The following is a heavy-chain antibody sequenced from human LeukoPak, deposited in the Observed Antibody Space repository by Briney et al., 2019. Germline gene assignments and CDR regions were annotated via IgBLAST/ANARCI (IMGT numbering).Heavy chain of an antibody. J-gene: IGHJ3*02. Sequence: HPGRSLRLSCAASGFTFSSYAMSWVRQPPGKGLEWVSSISGSGGSTYDADSVKGRFTISRDNSKNTLDLQMNSLRADDTAVYYCARDWPSEWQQLPDYDAVDIWGQGTMVTVSS. D-gene: IGHD6-13*01. CDR1: GFTFSSYA. V-gene: IGHV3-23*01. CDR2: ISGSGGST. CDR3: ARDWPSEWQQLPDYDAVDI.